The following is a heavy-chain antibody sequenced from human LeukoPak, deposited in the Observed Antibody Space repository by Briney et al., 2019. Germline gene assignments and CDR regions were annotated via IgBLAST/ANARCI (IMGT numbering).Heavy chain of an antibody. V-gene: IGHV3-74*01. CDR2: INSDGSST. Sequence: GGSLRLFCAASGFTFTSNCMHWVRQGPGKGLVWVSRINSDGSSTSYADSVKGRFTISRDNAKNTLYLQMNSLRVEDTAVYYCASLSHSGSYLGDAAFDIWGQGTMVTVSS. D-gene: IGHD1-26*01. J-gene: IGHJ3*02. CDR3: ASLSHSGSYLGDAAFDI. CDR1: GFTFTSNC.